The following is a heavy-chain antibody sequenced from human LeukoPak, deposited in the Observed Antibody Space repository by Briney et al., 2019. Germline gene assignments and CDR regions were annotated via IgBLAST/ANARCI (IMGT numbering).Heavy chain of an antibody. V-gene: IGHV3-30-3*01. CDR2: ISYDGSNK. Sequence: GRSLRLSCAASGFTFSSHAMHWVRQAPGKGLEWVAVISYDGSNKYYADSVKGRFTISRDNSKNKLYLQVNSLRAEDTAVYYCASDPSRTKRYFDWLLSPFMDVWGQGTTVTVS. CDR3: ASDPSRTKRYFDWLLSPFMDV. CDR1: GFTFSSHA. J-gene: IGHJ6*02. D-gene: IGHD3-9*01.